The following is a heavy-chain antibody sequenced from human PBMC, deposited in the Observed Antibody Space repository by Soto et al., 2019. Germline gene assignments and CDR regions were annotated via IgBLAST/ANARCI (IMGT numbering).Heavy chain of an antibody. Sequence: GGSLRLSCAASGFTFSSYGMHWVRQAPGKGLEWVAVLYIGGNAYYADSVKGRFSISRDNSKNTVYLQMNSLRVEDTAVYYCARDVVRLGDLSVGGFDLWGQGTMVTVSS. D-gene: IGHD3-16*02. CDR1: GFTFSSYG. J-gene: IGHJ3*01. CDR3: ARDVVRLGDLSVGGFDL. V-gene: IGHV3-NL1*01. CDR2: LYIGGNA.